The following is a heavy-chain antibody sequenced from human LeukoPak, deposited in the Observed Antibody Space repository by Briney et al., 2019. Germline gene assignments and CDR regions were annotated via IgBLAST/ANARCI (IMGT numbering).Heavy chain of an antibody. CDR3: ASVVHYYDSSGYSGVTLFDY. CDR2: INHSGST. CDR1: GGSFSGYY. Sequence: PSETLSLTCAVYGGSFSGYYWSWIRQPPGKGLEWIGEINHSGSTNYNPSLKSRVTISVDTSKNQFSLKLSSVTAADTAVYYCASVVHYYDSSGYSGVTLFDYWGQGTLVTVSS. D-gene: IGHD3-22*01. V-gene: IGHV4-34*01. J-gene: IGHJ4*02.